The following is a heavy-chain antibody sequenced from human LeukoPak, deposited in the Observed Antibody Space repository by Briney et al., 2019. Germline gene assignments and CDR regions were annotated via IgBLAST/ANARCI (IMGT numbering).Heavy chain of an antibody. J-gene: IGHJ4*02. CDR3: ARNIAASGDDDY. CDR1: GYTFTSYD. D-gene: IGHD6-6*01. V-gene: IGHV1-8*01. Sequence: ASVKVPCKASGYTFTSYDINWVRQATGQGLEWMGWMNPNSGNTGYAQKFRGRVTMTRNTSISTAYMELSSLRSEDTAVYYCARNIAASGDDDYWGQGTLVTVSS. CDR2: MNPNSGNT.